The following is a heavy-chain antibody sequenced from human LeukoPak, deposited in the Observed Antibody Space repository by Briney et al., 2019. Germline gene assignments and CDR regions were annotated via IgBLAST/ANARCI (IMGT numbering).Heavy chain of an antibody. V-gene: IGHV3-7*01. CDR3: AKGVYSSGWYYFDY. D-gene: IGHD6-19*01. Sequence: GGSLRLSCAASGFTFSSYWMSWVRQAPGKGLEWVANIKQDGGEKYYVDSVKGRFTISRDSSKNTLYLQMNSLRAEDTAVYYCAKGVYSSGWYYFDYWGQGTLVTVSS. J-gene: IGHJ4*02. CDR1: GFTFSSYW. CDR2: IKQDGGEK.